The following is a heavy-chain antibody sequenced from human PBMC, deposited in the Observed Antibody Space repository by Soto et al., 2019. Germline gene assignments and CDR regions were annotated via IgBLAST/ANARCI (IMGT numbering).Heavy chain of an antibody. CDR1: GFTFSSYA. Sequence: GGSLRLSCAASGFTFSSYAMSWVRQAPGKGLEWVSAISGSGGSTYYADSVKGRFTISRDNSKNTLYLQMNSLRAEDTAVYYCAKGSSRLDYDYIWGSYRPFDYWGQGTLVTVSS. CDR2: ISGSGGST. J-gene: IGHJ4*02. V-gene: IGHV3-23*01. CDR3: AKGSSRLDYDYIWGSYRPFDY. D-gene: IGHD3-16*02.